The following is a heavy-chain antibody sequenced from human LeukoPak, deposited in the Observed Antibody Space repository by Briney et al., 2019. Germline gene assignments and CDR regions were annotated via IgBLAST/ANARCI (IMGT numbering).Heavy chain of an antibody. J-gene: IGHJ3*02. CDR2: IRNKANGYIT. CDR3: ARSRAYFAFDI. Sequence: GGSLRLSCAASGFTFRDHYMDWVRQTPGRGLEWVGRIRNKANGYITEYAASVKGRFTISRDDSENSLYLQMSSLRTEDTAVYFCARSRAYFAFDIWGQGTMVTVSS. D-gene: IGHD3-22*01. CDR1: GFTFRDHY. V-gene: IGHV3-72*01.